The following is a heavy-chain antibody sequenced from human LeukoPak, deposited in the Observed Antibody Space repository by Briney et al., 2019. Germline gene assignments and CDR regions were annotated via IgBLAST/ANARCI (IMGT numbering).Heavy chain of an antibody. J-gene: IGHJ6*02. CDR2: IYHSGST. CDR3: ASTVTAYYGMDV. V-gene: IGHV4-30-2*01. Sequence: SQTLSLTCAVSGGSISSGGYSWSWIRQPPGKGLEWIGYIYHSGSTYYNPSLKSRVTISVDRSKNQFSLKLSSVTAADTAVYYCASTVTAYYGMDVWGQGITVTVSS. D-gene: IGHD4-4*01. CDR1: GGSISSGGYS.